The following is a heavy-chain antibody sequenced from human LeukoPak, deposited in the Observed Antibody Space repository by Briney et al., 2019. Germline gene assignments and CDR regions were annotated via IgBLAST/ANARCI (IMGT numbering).Heavy chain of an antibody. CDR3: GKGPSLSVTFPV. Sequence: PGRSLRLSCAASGFTFTHYAMHWVRQAPGKGLEWVALISHDGNNKYYADSVKGRFTTSRDDSKNTLYLQIDSLRAEDTALYFCGKGPSLSVTFPVWGQGTLVSVS. CDR2: ISHDGNNK. CDR1: GFTFTHYA. D-gene: IGHD2-21*02. J-gene: IGHJ4*02. V-gene: IGHV3-30*18.